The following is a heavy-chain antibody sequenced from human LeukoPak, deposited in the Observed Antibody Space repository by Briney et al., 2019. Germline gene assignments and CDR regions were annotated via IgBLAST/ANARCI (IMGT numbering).Heavy chain of an antibody. CDR2: ISGSGGST. J-gene: IGHJ4*02. CDR1: GFTFSSYA. D-gene: IGHD3-10*01. V-gene: IGHV3-23*01. CDR3: AKFGDYYGSGSYLFDY. Sequence: GGSLRLSCAASGFTFSSYAMSWVRQAPGKGLEWVSAISGSGGSTYYADSVKGRFTISRDNSKNTLYLQMNSLRAEDTAVYYCAKFGDYYGSGSYLFDYWGQGTLVTVSS.